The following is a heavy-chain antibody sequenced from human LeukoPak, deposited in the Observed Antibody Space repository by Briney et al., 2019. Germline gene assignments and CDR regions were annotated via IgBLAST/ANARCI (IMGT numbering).Heavy chain of an antibody. D-gene: IGHD4-17*01. CDR1: GFTFDDYA. CDR3: AKAVTIGRLDLDY. Sequence: GGSLRLSCAASGFTFDDYAMHWVRQAPGKGLEGVSGISWNSGSIGYADSVKGRFTISRDNAKNSLYLQMNSLRAEDMALYYCAKAVTIGRLDLDYWGQGTLVTVSS. V-gene: IGHV3-9*03. CDR2: ISWNSGSI. J-gene: IGHJ4*02.